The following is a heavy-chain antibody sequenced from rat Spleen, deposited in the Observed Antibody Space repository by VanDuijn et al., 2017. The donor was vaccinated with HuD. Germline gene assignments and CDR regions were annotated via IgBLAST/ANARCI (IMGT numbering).Heavy chain of an antibody. D-gene: IGHD1-12*01. V-gene: IGHV2-15*01. Sequence: QVQLKESGPGLVQSSQTLSLTCTVSGFSLISYAVNWVRQPPGKGLEWMGGIWGDGSTDYNSALKSRLSISRDTSKSQVFLKMNSLQTEDTAIYFCTRDGGITMDVMDAWGQGASVTVSS. CDR2: IWGDGST. CDR1: GFSLISYA. CDR3: TRDGGITMDVMDA. J-gene: IGHJ4*01.